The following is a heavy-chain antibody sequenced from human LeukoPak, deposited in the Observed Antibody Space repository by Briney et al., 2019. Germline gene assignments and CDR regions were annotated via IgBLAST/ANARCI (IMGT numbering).Heavy chain of an antibody. V-gene: IGHV4-39*07. CDR2: IFYSGNT. D-gene: IGHD3-3*01. CDR3: ARDPDYDFWSKTHVPVAGTRFGIDY. CDR1: GCSISSSTYY. J-gene: IGHJ4*02. Sequence: SETLSLTCTVSGCSISSSTYYGGWIRQPPGKGLEWSGSIFYSGNTYYNPLLKSRVAILIDTSKNHLFLKLSSVTAGGPAGYYCARDPDYDFWSKTHVPVAGTRFGIDYWGQGTLVTVSS.